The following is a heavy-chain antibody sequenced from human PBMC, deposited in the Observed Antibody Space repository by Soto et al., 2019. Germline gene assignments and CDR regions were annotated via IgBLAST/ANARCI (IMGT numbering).Heavy chain of an antibody. V-gene: IGHV4-30-2*06. CDR2: TYQSGSA. Sequence: SEPLSLPCTVSVGSITSCGYAWTWIRQSPGKGLEWIGYTYQSGSAYYNPSLKSRVTISVDRSKNQFSLNLTSVTAADTAVYYCARDYYGMDVWGQGTTVTVSS. CDR3: ARDYYGMDV. CDR1: VGSITSCGYA. J-gene: IGHJ6*02.